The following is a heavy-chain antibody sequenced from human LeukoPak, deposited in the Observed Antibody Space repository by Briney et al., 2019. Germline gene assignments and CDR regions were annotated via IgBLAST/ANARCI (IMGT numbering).Heavy chain of an antibody. D-gene: IGHD6-13*01. V-gene: IGHV4-30-4*08. CDR1: GGSISSGDYY. CDR3: ARSNIAAAGNDY. J-gene: IGHJ4*02. Sequence: PSQTLSLTCTVSGGSISSGDYYWSWIRQPPGKGLEWIGYIYYSGRTYYNPSLKSRVTISVDTSKNQFSLKLSSVTAADTAVYYCARSNIAAAGNDYWGQGTLVTVSS. CDR2: IYYSGRT.